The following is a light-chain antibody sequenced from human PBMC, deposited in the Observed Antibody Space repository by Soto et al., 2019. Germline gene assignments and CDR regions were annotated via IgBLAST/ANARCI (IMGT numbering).Light chain of an antibody. CDR1: ALPVQY. Sequence: SYELTQPPSMSVSPGQTARITCSGDALPVQYSYWYQQRPGQAPLLLIYKDTERPSGIPERFSGSNSGTTVILTITAVQAEDEADYYCQSADNTGTDQFFGGGTKLTVL. CDR3: QSADNTGTDQF. J-gene: IGLJ2*01. CDR2: KDT. V-gene: IGLV3-25*03.